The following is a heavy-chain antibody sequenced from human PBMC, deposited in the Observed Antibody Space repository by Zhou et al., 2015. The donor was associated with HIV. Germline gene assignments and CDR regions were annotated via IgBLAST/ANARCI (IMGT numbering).Heavy chain of an antibody. J-gene: IGHJ6*04. Sequence: QVQLVQSGAEVKKPGSSVKVSCKASGGTFSSYAISWVRQAPGQGLEWMGGIIPIFGTANYAQKFQGRVTITADESTSTAYMELSSLRSEDTAVYYCARGPRCSSTSCHPGRGHVWGKGTTVTVSS. CDR3: ARGPRCSSTSCHPGRGHV. V-gene: IGHV1-69*01. CDR1: GGTFSSYA. CDR2: IIPIFGTA. D-gene: IGHD2-2*01.